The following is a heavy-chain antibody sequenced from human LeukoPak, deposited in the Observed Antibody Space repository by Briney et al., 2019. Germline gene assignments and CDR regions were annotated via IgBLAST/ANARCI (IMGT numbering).Heavy chain of an antibody. Sequence: PGGSLRLSCAASGFTFSSSWTTWVRQAPGKGLAWVANIKQDGSEIFYVDSVKGRFTMSRDNAKSSLYLQMNSLRAEDTAVYYCAKDQGIQLWLKYFQHWGQGTLVTVSS. J-gene: IGHJ1*01. V-gene: IGHV3-7*01. CDR2: IKQDGSEI. CDR3: AKDQGIQLWLKYFQH. D-gene: IGHD5-18*01. CDR1: GFTFSSSW.